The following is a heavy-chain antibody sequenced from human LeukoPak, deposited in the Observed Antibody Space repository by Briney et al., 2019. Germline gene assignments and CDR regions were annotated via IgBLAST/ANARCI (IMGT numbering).Heavy chain of an antibody. D-gene: IGHD3-3*02. CDR2: LYSGSST. CDR1: GFTVSTNC. Sequence: GGSPRLSCAASGFTVSTNCMNWVRQAPGKGLEWVSILYSGSSTYYADSVEGRFIVSRDSSKNTLSLQMNDLRAEDTAVYYCARVGDHFHWYLDLWGRGTMVTVSS. J-gene: IGHJ2*01. CDR3: ARVGDHFHWYLDL. V-gene: IGHV3-53*01.